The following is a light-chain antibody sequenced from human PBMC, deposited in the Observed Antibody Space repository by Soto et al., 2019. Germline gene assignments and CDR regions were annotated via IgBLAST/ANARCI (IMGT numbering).Light chain of an antibody. J-gene: IGKJ5*01. CDR3: QQYGSSHT. CDR1: QSISSSY. V-gene: IGKV3-20*01. CDR2: GAS. Sequence: DIVLTQSPGTLSLSPEARAPLSCRASQSISSSYLAWFQQKPGQAPRLLIYGASSRATGIPDRFSGSGSGTDFTLTISRLEPEDFAVYYCQQYGSSHTFGQGTRLEIK.